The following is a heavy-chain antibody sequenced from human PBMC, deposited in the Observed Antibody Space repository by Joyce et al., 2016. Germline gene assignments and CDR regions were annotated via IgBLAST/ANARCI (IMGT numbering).Heavy chain of an antibody. CDR2: INAGTGYR. J-gene: IGHJ6*02. D-gene: IGHD6-13*01. V-gene: IGHV1-3*01. CDR3: ARKDIISWRYSLDV. CDR1: GYTFGRYD. Sequence: QVQLVQSGAEVKEPGASVKVSCKASGYTFGRYDIHWLRQAPGQSLEWMGLINAGTGYRNYSQSFQGRVIIGRDTSASTGYMELTSLTSEDTAVYYCARKDIISWRYSLDVWGQGTTVIVSS.